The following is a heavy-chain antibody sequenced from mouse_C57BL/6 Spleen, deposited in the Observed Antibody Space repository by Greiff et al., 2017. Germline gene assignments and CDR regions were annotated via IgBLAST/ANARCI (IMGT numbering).Heavy chain of an antibody. D-gene: IGHD2-5*01. V-gene: IGHV1-18*01. Sequence: VQLKQSGPELVKPGASVKIPCKASGYTFTDYNMDWVKQRHGQSLEWIGDINPNNGGTIYNQKFKGKAPLTVGKSSSTASMELRSLPSEDTAVYYCARGESDSNLGTWFASWGQGTLVTVSA. CDR1: GYTFTDYN. J-gene: IGHJ3*01. CDR3: ARGESDSNLGTWFAS. CDR2: INPNNGGT.